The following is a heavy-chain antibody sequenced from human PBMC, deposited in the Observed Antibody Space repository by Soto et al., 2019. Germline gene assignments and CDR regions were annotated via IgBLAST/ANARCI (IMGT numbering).Heavy chain of an antibody. Sequence: GGSLRLSCVASGFTFGNYWMTWVRQAPGKGLEWVANIREDGSVDHYVDSVSGRFTISRDNAKNSLYLQMMSLRVEDTAVYYCARDRSPDTKTTYYDALDVWGQGTLVTVSS. CDR1: GFTFGNYW. J-gene: IGHJ3*01. V-gene: IGHV3-7*01. CDR3: ARDRSPDTKTTYYDALDV. D-gene: IGHD1-26*01. CDR2: IREDGSVD.